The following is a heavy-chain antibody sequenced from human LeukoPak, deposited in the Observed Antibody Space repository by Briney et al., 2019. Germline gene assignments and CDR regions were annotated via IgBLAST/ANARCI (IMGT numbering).Heavy chain of an antibody. CDR2: ISFDGGNK. V-gene: IGHV3-30*11. J-gene: IGHJ4*02. D-gene: IGHD3-10*01. CDR3: PRGNYYGSGSYPDY. CDR1: GFTFSGYA. Sequence: GGSLRVSCAASGFTFSGYAMHWVRQAPGRGLEWVADISFDGGNKYYAQTLKGRVTLSRDTSKKTLYLQMTSLRAEDTAVHYCPRGNYYGSGSYPDYWGERTLVTVSS.